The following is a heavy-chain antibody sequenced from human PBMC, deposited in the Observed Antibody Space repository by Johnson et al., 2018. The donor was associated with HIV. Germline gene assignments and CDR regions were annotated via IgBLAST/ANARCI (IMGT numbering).Heavy chain of an antibody. Sequence: EVQLVESGGGLVKPGGSLRLSCAASGFTFNNAWMSWVRQAPGKGLEWVGRIRNKTDAGTTDYAAPVKGRFTISRDDSKNTLYLQMNSLQTEDTGVYYCTTIHYDSSSPGACDIWGQGTMVTVSS. J-gene: IGHJ3*02. CDR3: TTIHYDSSSPGACDI. D-gene: IGHD3-22*01. CDR1: GFTFNNAW. CDR2: IRNKTDAGTT. V-gene: IGHV3-15*01.